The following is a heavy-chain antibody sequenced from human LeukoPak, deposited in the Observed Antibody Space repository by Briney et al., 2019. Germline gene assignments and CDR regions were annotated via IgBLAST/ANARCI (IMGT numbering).Heavy chain of an antibody. CDR3: ARELLSGDFDY. J-gene: IGHJ4*02. V-gene: IGHV4-59*01. CDR1: GGSISSYY. Sequence: PSETLSLTCTVSGGSISSYYWSWIRQPPGKGLEWIGYIYHSGSTNYNPSLKSRVTISVDTSKNQFSLKLSSVTAADTAVYYCARELLSGDFDYWGQGTLVTVSS. CDR2: IYHSGST.